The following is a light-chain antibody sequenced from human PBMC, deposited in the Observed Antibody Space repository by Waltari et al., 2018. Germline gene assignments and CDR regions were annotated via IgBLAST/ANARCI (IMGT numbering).Light chain of an antibody. V-gene: IGLV1-47*01. CDR2: RND. J-gene: IGLJ2*01. Sequence: HSVLTHPPSASATPGQSVPLPCTGRGHNIGSNYVLLYQQRPGTAPKLLLSRNDQRPSGVPDRFSGSKSVTSASLAISGLRSEDETDYYCAAWDDSLSGVVFGGGTKLTVL. CDR1: GHNIGSNY. CDR3: AAWDDSLSGVV.